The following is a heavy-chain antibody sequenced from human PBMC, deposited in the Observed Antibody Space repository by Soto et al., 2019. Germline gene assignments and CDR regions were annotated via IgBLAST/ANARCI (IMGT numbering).Heavy chain of an antibody. J-gene: IGHJ4*02. CDR1: GYTFTSYG. D-gene: IGHD2-2*02. CDR3: ARDRAVVPAAIANFDY. V-gene: IGHV1-18*01. CDR2: ISAYNGNT. Sequence: RASVKVSCKASGYTFTSYGISWVRQAPGQGLEWMGWISAYNGNTNYAQKLQGRVTMTTDTSTSTAYMELRSLRSDDTAVYYCARDRAVVPAAIANFDYWGQGTLVTVS.